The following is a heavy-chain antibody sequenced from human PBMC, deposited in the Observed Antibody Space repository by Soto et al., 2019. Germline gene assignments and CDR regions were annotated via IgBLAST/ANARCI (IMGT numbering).Heavy chain of an antibody. Sequence: QVQLVESGGGVVQPGRSLRLSCAASGFTFSSYGMHWVRQAPGKGLEWVAVISYDGSNKYYADSVKGRFTISRDNSKNALYLQMNSLRAEDTAVYYCAKDGARYDYVWGSYSNWFDPWGQGTLVTVSS. D-gene: IGHD3-16*01. CDR2: ISYDGSNK. V-gene: IGHV3-30*18. J-gene: IGHJ5*02. CDR3: AKDGARYDYVWGSYSNWFDP. CDR1: GFTFSSYG.